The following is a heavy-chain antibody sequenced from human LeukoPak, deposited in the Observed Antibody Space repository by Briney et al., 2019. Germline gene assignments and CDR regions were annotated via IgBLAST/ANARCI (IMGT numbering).Heavy chain of an antibody. CDR2: INWKSDKI. CDR3: ARETGYSTSWYAYYFDY. V-gene: IGHV3-9*01. Sequence: GGSLRLSCAGSGYSFDEYAMHWVRQAPGKGLEWVSGINWKSDKIGYADSVKGRFTISRDNSKNTLYLQMNSLRVEDTAMYYCARETGYSTSWYAYYFDYWGQGTLVTVAS. D-gene: IGHD6-13*01. J-gene: IGHJ4*02. CDR1: GYSFDEYA.